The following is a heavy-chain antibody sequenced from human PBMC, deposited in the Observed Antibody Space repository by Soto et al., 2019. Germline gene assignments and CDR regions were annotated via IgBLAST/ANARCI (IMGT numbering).Heavy chain of an antibody. J-gene: IGHJ6*02. CDR1: GGTFSGSV. Sequence: QMQVVQSGAEVKKPGSSVKVSCKLSGGTFSGSVISWVRQAPGQGLEWMGGIMPILGTTSYAQRFPGRLTICADESTTTVTLELSSLTSEDTALYYRETFVGVGESSVGWGQGTTVTVSS. D-gene: IGHD3-16*01. CDR2: IMPILGTT. V-gene: IGHV1-69*01. CDR3: ETFVGVGESSVG.